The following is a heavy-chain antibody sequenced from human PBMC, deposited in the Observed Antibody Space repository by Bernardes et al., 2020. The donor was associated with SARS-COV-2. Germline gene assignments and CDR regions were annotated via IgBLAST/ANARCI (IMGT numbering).Heavy chain of an antibody. J-gene: IGHJ6*02. Sequence: ASLKVSCKASGYNFTTYDINWVRQTPGQGLEWMGWVNPNSGNTDYAQKFKGRVTLTRNTLTNTAYLDLTSLRSDDTAVYYCARHPTVLTDDSFYYSGLDVWGQGTTVTVSS. CDR2: VNPNSGNT. D-gene: IGHD4-17*01. V-gene: IGHV1-8*01. CDR1: GYNFTTYD. CDR3: ARHPTVLTDDSFYYSGLDV.